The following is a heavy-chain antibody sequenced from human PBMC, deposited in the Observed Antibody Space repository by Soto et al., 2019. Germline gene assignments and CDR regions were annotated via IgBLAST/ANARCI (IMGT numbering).Heavy chain of an antibody. CDR3: ARYDRDGFDV. J-gene: IGHJ3*01. D-gene: IGHD3-22*01. CDR1: GDSVSSNSAA. Sequence: QVQLQQSGPGLVKPSQTLSLTCVISGDSVSSNSAAWSWIRQSPSRGLEWLGRTYYRSRWYRGYALAVKTRIIINPDTSKNQVSLQLTSVTPEDTATYYCARYDRDGFDVWGLGTMVTVSS. V-gene: IGHV6-1*01. CDR2: TYYRSRWYR.